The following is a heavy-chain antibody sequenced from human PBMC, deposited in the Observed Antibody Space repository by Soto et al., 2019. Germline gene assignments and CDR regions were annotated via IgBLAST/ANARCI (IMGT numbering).Heavy chain of an antibody. CDR3: ARDRGAVASNFDY. J-gene: IGHJ4*02. CDR1: GFTFSNFG. V-gene: IGHV3-30*03. Sequence: GGSLRLSCEASGFTFSNFGLHWVRQTPGKGLEWVALISHDGRNKDYADSVKGRFPISRDNSKNTLYLQMSSLSAEDTAVYYCARDRGAVASNFDYWGQGTLVTVSS. CDR2: ISHDGRNK. D-gene: IGHD6-19*01.